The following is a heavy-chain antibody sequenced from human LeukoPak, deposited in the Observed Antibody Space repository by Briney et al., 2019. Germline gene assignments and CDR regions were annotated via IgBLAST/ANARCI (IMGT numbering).Heavy chain of an antibody. CDR3: ARDTDDYVWGSYRGFDY. V-gene: IGHV1-18*04. CDR1: GYTFTSYG. J-gene: IGHJ4*02. CDR2: ISPYNGNT. Sequence: ASVKVSCKASGYTFTSYGISWVRQAPGQGLEWMGWISPYNGNTNYAQKLQGRVTMTTDTSTSTAYMELRSLRSDDTAVYYCARDTDDYVWGSYRGFDYWGQGTLVTVSS. D-gene: IGHD3-16*02.